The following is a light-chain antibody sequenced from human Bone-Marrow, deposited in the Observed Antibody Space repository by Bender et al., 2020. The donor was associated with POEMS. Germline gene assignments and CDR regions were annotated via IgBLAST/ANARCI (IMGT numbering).Light chain of an antibody. Sequence: QSVVTQPPSLSEAPRQRVTISCSGSSSNIGNHGVNWYQQLPGEAPKLLIYYDDLLTPGVSDRFSASKSGTSASLAISELKSEDKALDYWSAWEDSLSGWVVGGATKLTVL. CDR2: YDD. J-gene: IGLJ3*02. CDR3: SAWEDSLSGWV. V-gene: IGLV1-36*01. CDR1: SSNIGNHG.